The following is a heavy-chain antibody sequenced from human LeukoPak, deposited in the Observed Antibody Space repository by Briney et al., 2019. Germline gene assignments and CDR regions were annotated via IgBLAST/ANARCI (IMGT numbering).Heavy chain of an antibody. CDR2: ISRNGAHP. Sequence: GGSLRLSCAATGFTFSNYAMSWVRQAPGKGLEWVSVISRNGAHPYYIDSVRDRFTVSRDNSKNIMYLQMNSLRAEDAALYYCTTPGDSGWYNHWGQGTLVTVFS. CDR1: GFTFSNYA. CDR3: TTPGDSGWYNH. J-gene: IGHJ4*02. V-gene: IGHV3-23*01. D-gene: IGHD6-19*01.